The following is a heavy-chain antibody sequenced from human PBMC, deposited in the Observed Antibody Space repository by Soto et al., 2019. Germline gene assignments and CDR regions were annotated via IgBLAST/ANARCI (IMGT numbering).Heavy chain of an antibody. D-gene: IGHD1-1*01. Sequence: PGGSLRLSCAASGFTFSSYAMSWVRQAPGKGLEWVSAISGSGGSTYYADSVKGRFTISRDNSKNTLYLQMNSLRAEDTAVYYCAKDHWRECFLGGMDVWGQGTTVTVSS. J-gene: IGHJ6*02. CDR1: GFTFSSYA. CDR3: AKDHWRECFLGGMDV. CDR2: ISGSGGST. V-gene: IGHV3-23*01.